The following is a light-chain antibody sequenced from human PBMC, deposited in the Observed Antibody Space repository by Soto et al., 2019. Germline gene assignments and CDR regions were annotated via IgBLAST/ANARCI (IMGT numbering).Light chain of an antibody. CDR3: QQANSFPHT. CDR2: AAS. Sequence: DIQMTQSPSSVSASVGDRVTITCRASQGIGSWLAWYQQKPGKAPKLLIYAASTLQSGVPSRFIGSGSGTVFTLTISRLQPEDFGTYYCQQANSFPHTFGQGTKLEIK. V-gene: IGKV1-12*01. J-gene: IGKJ2*01. CDR1: QGIGSW.